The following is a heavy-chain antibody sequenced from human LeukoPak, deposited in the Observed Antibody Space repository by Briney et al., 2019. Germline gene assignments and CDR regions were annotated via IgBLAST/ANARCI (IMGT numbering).Heavy chain of an antibody. J-gene: IGHJ4*02. D-gene: IGHD1-26*01. CDR1: GGSITSSSYY. CDR2: IYYSGST. Sequence: PSETLSLTCTVSGGSITSSSYYWSWIRQPPGKGLEWIGYIYYSGSTNYNPSLKSRVTISVDTSKNQFSLKLSSVTAADTAVYYCARGSGSYSYLFDYWGQGTLVTVSS. V-gene: IGHV4-61*05. CDR3: ARGSGSYSYLFDY.